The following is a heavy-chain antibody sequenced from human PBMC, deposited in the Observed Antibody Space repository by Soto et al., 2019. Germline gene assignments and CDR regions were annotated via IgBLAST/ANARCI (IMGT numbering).Heavy chain of an antibody. CDR2: ISGGGGST. CDR3: AFRIVVVVAAIPRRFDY. V-gene: IGHV3-23*01. J-gene: IGHJ4*02. CDR1: GFTFSSYA. Sequence: EVQLLESGGGLVQPGGSLRLSCAASGFTFSSYAMSWVRQAPGKGLEWVSAISGGGGSTYYADSVKGRFTISRDNSKNTLYLQMNSLRAEDTAVYYCAFRIVVVVAAIPRRFDYWGQGTLVTVSS. D-gene: IGHD2-15*01.